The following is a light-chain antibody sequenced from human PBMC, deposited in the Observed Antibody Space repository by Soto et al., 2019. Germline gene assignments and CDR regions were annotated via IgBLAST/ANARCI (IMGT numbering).Light chain of an antibody. V-gene: IGKV3-20*01. J-gene: IGKJ4*01. CDR3: QQYGSSPLT. CDR2: GAS. CDR1: QSVSSSY. Sequence: ILLTQSPGTLSLSPGERATLSCRASQSVSSSYLAWYQHKPGQATRLLIYGASSRATGIPDRFSGSGSGTDFTLTISRLETEDFAVYYCQQYGSSPLTFGGGTKVEIK.